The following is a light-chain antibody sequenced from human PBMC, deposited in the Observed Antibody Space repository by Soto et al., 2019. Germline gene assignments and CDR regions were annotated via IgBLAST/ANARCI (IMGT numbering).Light chain of an antibody. Sequence: DIQMTQSPSSLSASVGDRVTITCRAGHDIGNSLAWYQQKPGQVPKLVIFAASTLQSGVPSRFSGSGSGTDFTLTFNSLQPEYVATYYCQKYNGAPPLFTFGPGTKVDIK. CDR3: QKYNGAPPLFT. V-gene: IGKV1-27*01. CDR1: HDIGNS. CDR2: AAS. J-gene: IGKJ3*01.